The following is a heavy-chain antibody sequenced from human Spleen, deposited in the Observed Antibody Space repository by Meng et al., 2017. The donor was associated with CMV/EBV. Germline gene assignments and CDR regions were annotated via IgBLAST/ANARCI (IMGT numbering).Heavy chain of an antibody. J-gene: IGHJ4*02. V-gene: IGHV1-2*02. CDR1: GGTFSSYA. Sequence: QVQLWRSGAKLKKPGPSVKVSCKASGGTFSSYAISWVRQAPGQGLEWMGWINPNSGGTNYAQKFQGRVTMTRDTSISTAYMELSRLRSDDTAVYYCAREGDSSGYLGIYWGQGTLVTVSS. CDR2: INPNSGGT. D-gene: IGHD3-22*01. CDR3: AREGDSSGYLGIY.